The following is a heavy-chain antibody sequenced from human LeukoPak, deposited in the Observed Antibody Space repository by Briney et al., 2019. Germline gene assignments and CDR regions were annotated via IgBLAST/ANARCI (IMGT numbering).Heavy chain of an antibody. J-gene: IGHJ4*02. CDR1: GGSFSGYY. Sequence: SETLSLTCAVYGGSFSGYYWSWIRQPPGKGLEWIGEINHSGSTNYNPSLKNRVTISVDTSKNQFSLKLSSVTAADTAVYYCARGPWGRGVPQAFDYWGQGTLVTVSS. D-gene: IGHD3-10*01. CDR3: ARGPWGRGVPQAFDY. CDR2: INHSGST. V-gene: IGHV4-34*01.